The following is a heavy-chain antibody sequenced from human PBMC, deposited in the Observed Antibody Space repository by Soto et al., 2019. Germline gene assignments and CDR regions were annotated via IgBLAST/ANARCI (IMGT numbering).Heavy chain of an antibody. Sequence: PSETLSLTCTVSGGSISSYYWSWIRQPPGKGLEWIGYIYYSGSTNYNPSLKSRATISVDTSKNQFSLKLSSVTAADTAVYYCARASSGVPVGYYYYGMDVWGQGTTVTVSS. J-gene: IGHJ6*02. D-gene: IGHD3-10*01. CDR2: IYYSGST. V-gene: IGHV4-59*01. CDR1: GGSISSYY. CDR3: ARASSGVPVGYYYYGMDV.